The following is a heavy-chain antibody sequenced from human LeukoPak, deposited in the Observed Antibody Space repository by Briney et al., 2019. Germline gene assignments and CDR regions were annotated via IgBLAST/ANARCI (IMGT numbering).Heavy chain of an antibody. CDR1: GFTFSSYG. V-gene: IGHV3-30*18. CDR3: AKDGREGSSSWYKAFYFDY. J-gene: IGHJ4*02. Sequence: GRSLRLSCAASGFTFSSYGMHWVRQAPGKGLEWVAVISYDGSTKYYADSVKGRFTISRDNSKNTLYLQMNSLRAEDTAVYYCAKDGREGSSSWYKAFYFDYWGQGTLVTVSS. D-gene: IGHD6-13*01. CDR2: ISYDGSTK.